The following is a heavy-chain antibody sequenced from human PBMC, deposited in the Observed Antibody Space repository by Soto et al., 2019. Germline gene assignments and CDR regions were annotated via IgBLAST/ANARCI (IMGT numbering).Heavy chain of an antibody. Sequence: WASVXVSFKASVYTFNYYYMHLLRQAPGQGLEWMGWINPNSGGTNYARKFQGRVTMTRVTSITTAYTELSSLRSDDTALYYCAKEPNFVVVTDAKGGMEVWGQGTTVTVYS. D-gene: IGHD2-2*01. CDR1: VYTFNYYY. CDR2: INPNSGGT. CDR3: AKEPNFVVVTDAKGGMEV. J-gene: IGHJ6*01. V-gene: IGHV1-2*02.